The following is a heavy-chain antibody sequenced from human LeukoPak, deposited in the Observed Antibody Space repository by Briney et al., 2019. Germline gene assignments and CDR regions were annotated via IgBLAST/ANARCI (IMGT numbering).Heavy chain of an antibody. V-gene: IGHV3-64D*08. CDR3: VKATLPAMVSPHFDY. CDR2: ISSNGGST. CDR1: GFTFSSYA. D-gene: IGHD5-18*01. J-gene: IGHJ4*02. Sequence: QPGGSLRLSCSASGFTFSSYAMYWVRQAPGKGLEYVSAISSNGGSTYYADSVKGRFTISRDNSKNTLYLQMSSLRAEDTAVYYCVKATLPAMVSPHFDYWGQGTVVTVSS.